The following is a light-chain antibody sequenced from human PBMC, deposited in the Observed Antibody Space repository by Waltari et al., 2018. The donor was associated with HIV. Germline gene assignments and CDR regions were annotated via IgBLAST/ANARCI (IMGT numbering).Light chain of an antibody. CDR1: TSNIGSNY. CDR3: VAWDDSLGGVV. V-gene: IGLV1-47*01. J-gene: IGLJ2*01. CDR2: RNK. Sequence: SVLTQPPSASGTPGQRVTISCSGSTSNIGSNYVFWSQHLPGTAPKLLIPRNKQRPSGVPERVSGDTSGTSACLAIGGLRSGDEAEYYCVAWDDSLGGVVFGGGTKVAVL.